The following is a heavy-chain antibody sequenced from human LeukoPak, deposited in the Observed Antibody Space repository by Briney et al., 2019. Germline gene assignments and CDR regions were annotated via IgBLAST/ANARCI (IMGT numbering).Heavy chain of an antibody. D-gene: IGHD2-2*01. CDR2: ISAYNGNT. J-gene: IGHJ5*02. CDR3: ARGDCSSTSCYFARWFDP. Sequence: GASVKVSCKASGYTFTNYGISWVRQAPGQGLEWMGGISAYNGNTNYAQKLQGRVTMTTDTSTSTAYMELRSLRSDDTAVYYCARGDCSSTSCYFARWFDPWGQGTLVTVSS. V-gene: IGHV1-18*04. CDR1: GYTFTNYG.